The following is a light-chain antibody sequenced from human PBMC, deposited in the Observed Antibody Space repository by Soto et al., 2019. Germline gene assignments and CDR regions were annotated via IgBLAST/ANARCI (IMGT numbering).Light chain of an antibody. Sequence: ELVLTQSAATRSLSPGERASLSCRASQSVSSYLAGYQHEPVQAPRLRIXDESNRATGIPARFIGSGSGKDFTLTLSSLEPEYFAFYYCQQRSNWPTITVGQGTRLEI. J-gene: IGKJ5*01. CDR2: DES. CDR3: QQRSNWPTIT. CDR1: QSVSSY. V-gene: IGKV3-11*01.